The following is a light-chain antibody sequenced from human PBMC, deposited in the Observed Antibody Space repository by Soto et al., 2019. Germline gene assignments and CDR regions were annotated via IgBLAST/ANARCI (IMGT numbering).Light chain of an antibody. CDR2: GTS. V-gene: IGKV1-39*01. Sequence: DIQMTQSPSSLSASVGDRVIISCRASQSISSHLNWYQQKPGKAPKLLIYGTSNLQNGVPSRFSGSGSGTDFTLAINILQPEDFVTYYCQQSYSTVRTFGQGTKVEIK. CDR3: QQSYSTVRT. J-gene: IGKJ1*01. CDR1: QSISSH.